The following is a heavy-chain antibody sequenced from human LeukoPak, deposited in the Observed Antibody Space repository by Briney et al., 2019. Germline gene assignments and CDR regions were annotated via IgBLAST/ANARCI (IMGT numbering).Heavy chain of an antibody. CDR3: AGGGYYGLGNDFRFDP. CDR2: IYTSVST. D-gene: IGHD3-10*01. CDR1: GDSISSGSYY. V-gene: IGHV4-61*02. J-gene: IGHJ5*02. Sequence: SQTLSLTCTVSGDSISSGSYYWSWLRQPGGKGLEWIGRIYTSVSTNYNPSLKSRVTISVDPSKNQFSLKLSSVTAADTAVYYCAGGGYYGLGNDFRFDPWGQGTLVTVSS.